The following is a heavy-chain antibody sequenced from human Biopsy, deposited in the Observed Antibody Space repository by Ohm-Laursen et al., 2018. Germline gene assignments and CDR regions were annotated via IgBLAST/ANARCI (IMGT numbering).Heavy chain of an antibody. V-gene: IGHV4-4*07. D-gene: IGHD4-17*01. CDR1: GGSISDYF. CDR2: IYSSGRT. J-gene: IGHJ6*03. CDR3: ARDAYGDYDTYY. Sequence: PSQTLSLTCTVSGGSISDYFWGWIRQPADKGLEYIGRIYSSGRTFYNPSLKSRVTMSVATSDNQFSLKLSSVTAADTAVYFCARDAYGDYDTYY.